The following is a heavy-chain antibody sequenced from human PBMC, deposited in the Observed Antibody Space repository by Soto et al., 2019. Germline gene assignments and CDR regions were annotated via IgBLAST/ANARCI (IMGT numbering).Heavy chain of an antibody. CDR2: VSAYRDYT. J-gene: IGHJ3*01. CDR3: ARDVGDESITYNDAFDV. Sequence: ASVKVSCKASGYSFSTYEINWLRQAPGQGLEWIGWVSAYRDYTDYAEKFQDRVTMTTDTSTNTAYMELRSLTYNDTAVYYCARDVGDESITYNDAFDVWGQGTMVTLSS. D-gene: IGHD3-10*01. CDR1: GYSFSTYE. V-gene: IGHV1-18*01.